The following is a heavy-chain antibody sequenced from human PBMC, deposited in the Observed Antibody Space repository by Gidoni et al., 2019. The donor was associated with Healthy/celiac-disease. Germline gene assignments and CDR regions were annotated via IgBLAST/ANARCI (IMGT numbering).Heavy chain of an antibody. CDR3: ARDVYYDSSADYYYYMDV. Sequence: QVQLVQSGAEVKKPGASVKGSCRASGYTFSSYYMHWVRQAPGQGLEWMGIINPSGGSTSYAQKFQGRVTMTRDTSTSTVYMELSSLRSEDTAVYYCARDVYYDSSADYYYYMDVWGKGTTVTVSS. V-gene: IGHV1-46*03. D-gene: IGHD3-22*01. CDR2: INPSGGST. J-gene: IGHJ6*03. CDR1: GYTFSSYY.